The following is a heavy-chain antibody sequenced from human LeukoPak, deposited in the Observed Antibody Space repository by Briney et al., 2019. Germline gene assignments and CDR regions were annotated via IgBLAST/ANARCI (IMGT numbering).Heavy chain of an antibody. CDR3: AKDRWDIVLMVYANFDY. Sequence: PGGSLRLSCAASGFTFSSYAMSWVRQAPGKGLECVSAISGSGGSTYYADSVKGRFTISRDNSKNTLYLQMNSLRAEDTAVYYCAKDRWDIVLMVYANFDYWGQGTLVTVSS. CDR1: GFTFSSYA. J-gene: IGHJ4*02. V-gene: IGHV3-23*01. D-gene: IGHD2-8*01. CDR2: ISGSGGST.